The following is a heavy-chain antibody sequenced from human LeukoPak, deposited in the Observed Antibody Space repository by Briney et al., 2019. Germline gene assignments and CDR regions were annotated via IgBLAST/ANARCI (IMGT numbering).Heavy chain of an antibody. CDR3: ARVLYYYDSSGYLETGSCYFDL. V-gene: IGHV4-59*01. CDR1: RGSISSYY. CDR2: IYYSGRT. Sequence: PLETLSLTCTVSRGSISSYYARSIWETPRKGLWWSWYIYYSGRTNYNPSLKSRVTISVDTSKNQFSLKLSSVTAADTAVYYCARVLYYYDSSGYLETGSCYFDLWGRGTLVTVSS. D-gene: IGHD3-22*01. J-gene: IGHJ2*01.